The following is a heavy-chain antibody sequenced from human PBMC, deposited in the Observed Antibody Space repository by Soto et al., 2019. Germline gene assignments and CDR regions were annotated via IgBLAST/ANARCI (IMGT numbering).Heavy chain of an antibody. Sequence: QVQLQESGPGLVKPSQTLSLTCTVSGGSISSGGNYWSRIRQHPGKGREGIGYIFHSGSTYYKPSRKNRVTLSVEKGKNQSSLKVSSVTAADTAVYYCARDGYDFWSGVESDYYYMDVWGKGTTVTVSS. J-gene: IGHJ6*03. D-gene: IGHD3-3*01. V-gene: IGHV4-31*03. CDR3: ARDGYDFWSGVESDYYYMDV. CDR1: GGSISSGGNY. CDR2: IFHSGST.